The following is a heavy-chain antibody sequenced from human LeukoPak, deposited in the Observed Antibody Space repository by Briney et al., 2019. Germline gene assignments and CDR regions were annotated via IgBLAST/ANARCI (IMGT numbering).Heavy chain of an antibody. J-gene: IGHJ4*02. D-gene: IGHD2-21*01. CDR2: IFPSGGEI. CDR3: AKAPVTSCRGAYCYPFDS. V-gene: IGHV3-23*01. CDR1: GFTFSTFA. Sequence: GGSLRPSCAASGFTFSTFAMIWVRQPPGKGLEWVSSIFPSGGEIHYADSVRGRFTISRDNSKDTLYLQMNSLRAEDAAVYFCAKAPVTSCRGAYCYPFDSWGQGTLVTVSS.